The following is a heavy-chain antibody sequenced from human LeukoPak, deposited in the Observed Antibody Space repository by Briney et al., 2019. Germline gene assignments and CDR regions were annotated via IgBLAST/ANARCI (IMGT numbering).Heavy chain of an antibody. CDR2: INWNGGST. D-gene: IGHD6-13*01. CDR1: GFTFDDYG. J-gene: IGHJ3*02. CDR3: ARDDVAAAAYDAFDI. V-gene: IGHV3-20*04. Sequence: GGSLRLSCAASGFTFDDYGMSWVRQAPGEGLEWVSGINWNGGSTGYADSVKGRFTISRDNAKNSLYLQMNSLRAEDTALYYCARDDVAAAAYDAFDIWGQGTMVTVSS.